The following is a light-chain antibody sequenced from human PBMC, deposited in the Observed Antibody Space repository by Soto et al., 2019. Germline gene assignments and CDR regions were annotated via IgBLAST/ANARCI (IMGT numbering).Light chain of an antibody. J-gene: IGLJ1*01. Sequence: QSALTQPASGSGSPGQSITISCTGTSSDVGGFNYVSWYQQHPGKAPKLMIYDVTNRPSGVSYRFSGSKSGNTASLTISGLQAEYEADYYCNSYTSSSTYVFGTGTKVTVL. CDR1: SSDVGGFNY. CDR2: DVT. V-gene: IGLV2-14*03. CDR3: NSYTSSSTYV.